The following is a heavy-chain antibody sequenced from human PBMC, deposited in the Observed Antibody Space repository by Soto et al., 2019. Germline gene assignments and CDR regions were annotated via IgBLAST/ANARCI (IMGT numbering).Heavy chain of an antibody. V-gene: IGHV4-39*01. Sequence: PSETLSLTCTVSGGSISSSSYYWGWIRQPPGKGLEWIGSIYYSGSTYYNPSLKSRVTISVDTSKNQFSLKLSSVTAADTAVYYCASLHLGYCSSTSCYAENYYFDYWGQGTLVTVSS. CDR3: ASLHLGYCSSTSCYAENYYFDY. D-gene: IGHD2-2*01. CDR2: IYYSGST. J-gene: IGHJ4*02. CDR1: GGSISSSSYY.